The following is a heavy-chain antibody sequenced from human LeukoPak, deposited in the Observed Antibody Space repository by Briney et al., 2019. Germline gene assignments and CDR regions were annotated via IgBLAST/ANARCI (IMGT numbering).Heavy chain of an antibody. D-gene: IGHD3-10*01. Sequence: GGSLRLSCAASGFTFSSYWMNWARQAPGKGLEWVGRIKSKTDGGTTDYAAPVKGRFTISRDDSKNTLYLQMNSLKTEDTAVYYCTTTVWFGELDDDYWGQGTLVTVSS. CDR2: IKSKTDGGTT. CDR3: TTTVWFGELDDDY. J-gene: IGHJ4*02. CDR1: GFTFSSYW. V-gene: IGHV3-15*07.